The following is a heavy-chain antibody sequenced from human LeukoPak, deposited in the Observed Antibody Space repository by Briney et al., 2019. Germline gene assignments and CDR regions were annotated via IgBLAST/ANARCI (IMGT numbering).Heavy chain of an antibody. CDR3: ARDRLNFDWLEANYYYYYMDV. J-gene: IGHJ6*03. CDR2: IRYDGSNK. D-gene: IGHD3-9*01. CDR1: GFTFSSYG. V-gene: IGHV3-30*02. Sequence: PGGSLRLSCAASGFTFSSYGMHWVRQAPGKGLEWVAFIRYDGSNKYYADSVKGRFTISRDNSKNTLYLQMNSLRAEDTAVYYCARDRLNFDWLEANYYYYYMDVWGKGTTVTVSS.